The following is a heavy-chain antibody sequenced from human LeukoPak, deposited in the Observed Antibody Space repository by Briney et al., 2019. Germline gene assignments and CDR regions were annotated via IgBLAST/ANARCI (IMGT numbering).Heavy chain of an antibody. Sequence: SVKVSCKASVGTFSSYAISWVRQAPGQGLEWMGGIIPIFGTANYAQKFQGRVTMTTDTSTSTAYMELRSLRSDDTAVYYCARDGRTTDMDVWGKGTTVTVSS. J-gene: IGHJ6*03. CDR3: ARDGRTTDMDV. CDR1: VGTFSSYA. D-gene: IGHD1-1*01. CDR2: IIPIFGTA. V-gene: IGHV1-69*05.